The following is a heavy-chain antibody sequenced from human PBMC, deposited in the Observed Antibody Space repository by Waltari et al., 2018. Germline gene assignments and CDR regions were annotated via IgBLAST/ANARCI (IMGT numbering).Heavy chain of an antibody. V-gene: IGHV1-8*03. J-gene: IGHJ5*02. Sequence: QVQLVQSGAEVKKPGASVKVSCKASGYTFTSSDINWVRQATGQGLEWMGWMNPNSGNTGYAQKFQGRVTITRNTSISTAYMERSSLRSEDTAVYYCARDVIAAAATKGTWFDPWGQGTLVTVSS. CDR2: MNPNSGNT. CDR3: ARDVIAAAATKGTWFDP. CDR1: GYTFTSSD. D-gene: IGHD6-13*01.